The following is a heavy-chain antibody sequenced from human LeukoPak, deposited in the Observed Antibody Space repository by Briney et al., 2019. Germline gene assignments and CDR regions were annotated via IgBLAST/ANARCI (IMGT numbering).Heavy chain of an antibody. J-gene: IGHJ4*02. V-gene: IGHV4-39*07. D-gene: IGHD3-22*01. CDR3: ARDRYYYDSSARYFDY. CDR2: IYYSGST. Sequence: PSETLSLTCTVSGGSINSSSYYWGWIRQPPGKGLEWIGSIYYSGSTYYNPSLKSRVTMSVDTSKNQFSLKLSSVTAADTAVYYCARDRYYYDSSARYFDYWGQGTLVTVSS. CDR1: GGSINSSSYY.